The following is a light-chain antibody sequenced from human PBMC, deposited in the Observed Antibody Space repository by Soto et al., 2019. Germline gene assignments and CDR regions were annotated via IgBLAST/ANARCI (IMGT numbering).Light chain of an antibody. CDR1: QSIDSW. Sequence: DIQITHSPSTLSASVGDRVTITFLASQSIDSWLAWYQQKPGKAPKLLMYDASSLESGVSSRFSGSGSGTEFTLIISSLQPDDFATYYCQKYKTSLLNFGGGTKVDIK. J-gene: IGKJ4*01. CDR3: QKYKTSLLN. V-gene: IGKV1-5*01. CDR2: DAS.